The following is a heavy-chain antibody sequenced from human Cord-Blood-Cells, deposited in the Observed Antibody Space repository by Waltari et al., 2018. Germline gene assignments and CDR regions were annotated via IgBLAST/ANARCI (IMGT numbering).Heavy chain of an antibody. Sequence: QVQLQQWGAGLLKPSETLPLPCAVYGGSFSGSYWSCIRQPPGKGLEWIGEINHSGSTNYNPSLKSRVTISVDTSKNQFSLKLSSVTAADTAVYYCARGGVPLGIKGAFDIWGQGTMVTVSS. CDR2: INHSGST. D-gene: IGHD7-27*01. V-gene: IGHV4-34*01. J-gene: IGHJ3*02. CDR1: GGSFSGSY. CDR3: ARGGVPLGIKGAFDI.